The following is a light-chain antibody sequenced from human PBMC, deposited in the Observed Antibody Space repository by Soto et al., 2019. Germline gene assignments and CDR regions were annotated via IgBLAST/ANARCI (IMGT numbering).Light chain of an antibody. Sequence: SALTQPRSVSGSPGQSVTISCTGTSSDVGGYNYVSWYQQHPGKAPKLMIYDVSKRPSGVPDRFSGSKSGNTASLTISGLQAEDEADYYCCSYAGSYTPDVFGTGTKLTVL. CDR1: SSDVGGYNY. V-gene: IGLV2-11*01. J-gene: IGLJ1*01. CDR3: CSYAGSYTPDV. CDR2: DVS.